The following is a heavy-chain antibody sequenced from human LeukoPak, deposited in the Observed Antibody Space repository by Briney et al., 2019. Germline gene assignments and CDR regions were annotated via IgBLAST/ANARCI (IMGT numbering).Heavy chain of an antibody. CDR1: GYTFTGYY. Sequence: GASVKVSRKASGYTFTGYYLHWMRQAPGQGLEWMGWINGNSGDTNYAQKFQGRVTMTRDTSISTAYMDLIRLTSDDTAVYYCVRVAVTGIAYFQYWGQGTLVTVPS. J-gene: IGHJ1*01. D-gene: IGHD6-19*01. CDR2: INGNSGDT. CDR3: VRVAVTGIAYFQY. V-gene: IGHV1-2*02.